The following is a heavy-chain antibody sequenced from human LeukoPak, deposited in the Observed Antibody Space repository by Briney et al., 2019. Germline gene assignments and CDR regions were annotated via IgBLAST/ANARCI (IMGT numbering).Heavy chain of an antibody. J-gene: IGHJ5*02. D-gene: IGHD6-13*01. V-gene: IGHV3-33*01. Sequence: GGSLRLSCAASGFTFSSFGMHWVRQAPGKGLEWVAVIWYDASNKYYADSVKGRFTISRDNSKNTLFLQMNSLRDDDTTVYYCVRGVGVSRFNYFDPWGQGTLVIVSS. CDR1: GFTFSSFG. CDR2: IWYDASNK. CDR3: VRGVGVSRFNYFDP.